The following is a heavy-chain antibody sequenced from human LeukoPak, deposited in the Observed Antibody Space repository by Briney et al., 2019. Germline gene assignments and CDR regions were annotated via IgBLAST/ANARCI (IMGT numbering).Heavy chain of an antibody. CDR2: IKQDGGGT. CDR3: ARGFSELDPFDY. D-gene: IGHD3/OR15-3a*01. J-gene: IGHJ4*02. CDR1: GFTFSNYC. Sequence: GGSLRLSCAASGFTFSNYCMSWVRQAPGKGLEWVANIKQDGGGTYYVDSLKGRFTISRDNAKNSLYLQMNSLRAEDTALYYCARGFSELDPFDYWAQGTLVTVSS. V-gene: IGHV3-7*01.